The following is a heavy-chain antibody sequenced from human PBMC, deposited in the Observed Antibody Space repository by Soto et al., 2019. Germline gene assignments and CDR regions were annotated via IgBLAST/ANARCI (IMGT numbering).Heavy chain of an antibody. Sequence: GGSLRLSCAASGFTFSSYGMHWVRQAPGKGLEWVGRSRNKANSYTTEYAASVKGRFTISRDDSKNSLYLQMNSLKTEDTAVYYCARTTSFDYWGQGTLVTVSS. J-gene: IGHJ4*02. CDR3: ARTTSFDY. CDR1: GFTFSSYG. V-gene: IGHV3-72*01. D-gene: IGHD4-17*01. CDR2: SRNKANSYTT.